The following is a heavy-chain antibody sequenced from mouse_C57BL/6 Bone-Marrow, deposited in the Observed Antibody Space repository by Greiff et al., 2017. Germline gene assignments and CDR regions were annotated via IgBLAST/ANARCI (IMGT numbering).Heavy chain of an antibody. CDR1: GFSFNTYA. CDR3: VRHQNYGSSPYYYAMDY. J-gene: IGHJ4*01. CDR2: IRSKSNNYAT. D-gene: IGHD1-1*01. Sequence: EVKVVESGGGLVQPKGSLKLSCAASGFSFNTYAMNWVRQAPGKGLEWVARIRSKSNNYATYYADSVKDRFTISRDDSESMLYLQMNNLKTEDTAMYYCVRHQNYGSSPYYYAMDYWGQGTSVTVSS. V-gene: IGHV10-1*01.